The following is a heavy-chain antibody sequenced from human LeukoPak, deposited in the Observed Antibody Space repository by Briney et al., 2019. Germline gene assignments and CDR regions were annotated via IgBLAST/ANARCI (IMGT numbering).Heavy chain of an antibody. D-gene: IGHD3-10*01. V-gene: IGHV3-7*01. CDR2: IKQDGSEK. CDR3: ARDYYYGPGSFPLY. Sequence: SGGSLRLSCAASGSTFSSYWMSWVRQAPGKGLEWVANIKQDGSEKYYVDSVKGRFTISRDNAKNSLYLQMNSLRAEDTAVYYCARDYYYGPGSFPLYWGQGTLVTVSS. J-gene: IGHJ4*02. CDR1: GSTFSSYW.